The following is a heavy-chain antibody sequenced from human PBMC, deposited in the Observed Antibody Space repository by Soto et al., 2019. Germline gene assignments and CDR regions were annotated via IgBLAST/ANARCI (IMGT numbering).Heavy chain of an antibody. CDR1: GFTFGDSY. V-gene: IGHV3-11*06. D-gene: IGHD2-15*01. CDR3: VRGGGGGLFDP. J-gene: IGHJ5*02. Sequence: GGSLRLYCAGSGFTFGDSYMSWIRQAPGKGLEWLSYISPGSRYPAYADSVKGQFTISRDNAKRSLYLQMMSLSAEDTAIYYCVRGGGGGLFDPWGQGTMVTVSS. CDR2: ISPGSRYP.